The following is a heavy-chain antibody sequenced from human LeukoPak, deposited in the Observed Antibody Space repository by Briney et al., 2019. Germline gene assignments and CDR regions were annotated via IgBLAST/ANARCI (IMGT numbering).Heavy chain of an antibody. D-gene: IGHD2-21*02. V-gene: IGHV1-2*06. J-gene: IGHJ4*02. CDR3: ARGPQHIVVVTATHRYFDY. CDR1: GYTFTGYY. Sequence: ASVKVSCKASGYTFTGYYMHWLRQAPGQGLEWMGRINPNSGGTNYAQKFQGRVTMTRDTSISTAYMELSRLRSDDTAVYYCARGPQHIVVVTATHRYFDYWGQGTLVTVSS. CDR2: INPNSGGT.